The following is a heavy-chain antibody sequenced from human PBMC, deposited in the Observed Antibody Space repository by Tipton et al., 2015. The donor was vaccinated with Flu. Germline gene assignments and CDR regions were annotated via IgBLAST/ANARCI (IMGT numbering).Heavy chain of an antibody. V-gene: IGHV4-61*08. CDR3: AGGAGGNYYSY. CDR1: GASISSDDYY. D-gene: IGHD1-26*01. CDR2: IYFSGNT. Sequence: TLSLTCTVSGASISSDDYYWTWIRQPPGREPEWIGYIYFSGNTNYNPSLKSRITISVDTSKNQFSLRLNSVTAADTAIYYCAGGAGGNYYSYWGQGTLVTVSS. J-gene: IGHJ4*02.